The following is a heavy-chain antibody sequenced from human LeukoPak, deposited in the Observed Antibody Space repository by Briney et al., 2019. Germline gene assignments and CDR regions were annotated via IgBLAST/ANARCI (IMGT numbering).Heavy chain of an antibody. CDR1: GFTFSRHG. CDR2: VWFDGTNK. Sequence: GGSLRLSCAASGFTFSRHGMHWVRQAPGKGLEWVAHVWFDGTNKYYADSVKGRFTISRDNSKNTLNLQMNSLRAEDTAVYYCARDRPYYYFDYWGQGTLVTASS. CDR3: ARDRPYYYFDY. V-gene: IGHV3-33*01. J-gene: IGHJ4*02. D-gene: IGHD2-21*01.